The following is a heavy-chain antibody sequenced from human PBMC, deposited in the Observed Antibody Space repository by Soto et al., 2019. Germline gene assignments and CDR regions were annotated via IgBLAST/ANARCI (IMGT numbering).Heavy chain of an antibody. CDR1: GYTFISYY. D-gene: IGHD1-20*01. Sequence: VKVSCKASGYTFISYYIHWVRQAPGQGLEWMGIINPSGGGTSYAQKFQGRVTMTRDTSTSTVYMELSSLRSEDTAVYYCARRPYNWNDPSYYFDYWGQGTLVTVSS. J-gene: IGHJ4*02. CDR2: INPSGGGT. V-gene: IGHV1-46*01. CDR3: ARRPYNWNDPSYYFDY.